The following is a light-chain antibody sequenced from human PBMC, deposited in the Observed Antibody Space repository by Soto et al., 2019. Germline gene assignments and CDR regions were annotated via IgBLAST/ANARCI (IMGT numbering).Light chain of an antibody. CDR1: QRVSSSY. J-gene: IGKJ5*01. CDR3: QQYGSSPPIT. CDR2: GAS. Sequence: EIVLTRSPGTLSLSPGERATLSCRASQRVSSSYLAWYQQKPGQAPRLLIYGASSRATGIPDRFSGSGSGTDFTLTISRLEPEDFAVYYCQQYGSSPPITFGQGTRLEI. V-gene: IGKV3-20*01.